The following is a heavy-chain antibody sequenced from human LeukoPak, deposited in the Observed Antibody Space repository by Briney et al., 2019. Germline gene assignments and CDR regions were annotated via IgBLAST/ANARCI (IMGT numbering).Heavy chain of an antibody. V-gene: IGHV3-23*01. CDR1: GITFCSHA. Sequence: GSLRPSCAAPGITFCSHANGWVRPAPGEGLGWGLAIWGSGGSTYYADSVKGRFAISRDNSKNTLYLQMNSLRAEDTAVYYCAKDWEASGSYGAYYFDYWGQGTLVTVSS. D-gene: IGHD1-26*01. CDR3: AKDWEASGSYGAYYFDY. J-gene: IGHJ4*02. CDR2: IWGSGGST.